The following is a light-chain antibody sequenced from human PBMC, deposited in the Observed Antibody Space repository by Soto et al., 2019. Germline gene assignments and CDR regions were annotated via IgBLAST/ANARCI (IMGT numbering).Light chain of an antibody. V-gene: IGKV3-20*01. CDR3: QQYGSSPPAT. J-gene: IGKJ2*01. CDR1: QSVTSTY. Sequence: EIVLTQSPGTLSLSPGERATLSCRASQSVTSTYLAWYQHSPGQAPRLLVYGASTRATGIPDRFSGSGSGTDFTLTISRLEPDDFAVYYCQQYGSSPPATFGQGTKLEIK. CDR2: GAS.